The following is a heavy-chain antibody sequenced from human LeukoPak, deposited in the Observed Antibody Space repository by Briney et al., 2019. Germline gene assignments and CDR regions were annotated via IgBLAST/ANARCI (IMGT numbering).Heavy chain of an antibody. V-gene: IGHV1-18*01. J-gene: IGHJ4*02. D-gene: IGHD2-15*01. CDR1: GYKFTDYG. CDR2: INGHNGKS. Sequence: ASVEVSCKASGYKFTDYGINWVRQAPGQGLEWMGWINGHNGKSNYSQRFQDRVTMTTDTSTSTAYMELRRLRYGDTAVYYCVRVPELPEYWGQGTLVTVSS. CDR3: VRVPELPEY.